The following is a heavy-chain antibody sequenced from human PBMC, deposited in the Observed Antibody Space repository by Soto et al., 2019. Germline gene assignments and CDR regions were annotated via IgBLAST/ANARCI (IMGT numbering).Heavy chain of an antibody. CDR1: GFTFSSYW. Sequence: GGSLRLSCAASGFTFSSYWMHWARQAPGKGLVWVSRINSDGRSTTYADSVKGRFTISRDNAKNTLYLQMNSLRAEDTAVYFCAKGYSSYDYANWGQGSLVTVSS. D-gene: IGHD5-12*01. V-gene: IGHV3-74*01. CDR3: AKGYSSYDYAN. CDR2: INSDGRST. J-gene: IGHJ4*02.